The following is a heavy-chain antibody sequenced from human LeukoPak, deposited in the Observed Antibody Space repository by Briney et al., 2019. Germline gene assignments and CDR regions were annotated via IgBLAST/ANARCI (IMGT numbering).Heavy chain of an antibody. D-gene: IGHD2-8*01. CDR2: IYYSGST. CDR1: GDSISGFY. CDR3: ARRRYTNGYLDY. Sequence: SETLSLTCTVSGDSISGFYWSWIRQPPGKGLEWIGYIYYSGSTNYNPSLKSRVTMSIDTSKSQFSLKLTSVTAADTAVYYCARRRYTNGYLDYWGQGTLGTVSS. V-gene: IGHV4-59*08. J-gene: IGHJ4*02.